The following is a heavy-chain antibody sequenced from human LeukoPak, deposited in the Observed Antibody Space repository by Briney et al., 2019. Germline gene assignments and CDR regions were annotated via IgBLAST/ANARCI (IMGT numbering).Heavy chain of an antibody. V-gene: IGHV3-48*03. J-gene: IGHJ4*02. CDR1: GFTFSNYE. Sequence: QSGGSLRLSCAASGFTFSNYEMNWVRQAPGKGLEWVSYISSSGSTIYYADSVKGRFTISRDNAKNSLYLQMNSLRAEDTAVYYCARDPSMSSGSYFDYWGQGTLVTVSP. D-gene: IGHD1-26*01. CDR2: ISSSGSTI. CDR3: ARDPSMSSGSYFDY.